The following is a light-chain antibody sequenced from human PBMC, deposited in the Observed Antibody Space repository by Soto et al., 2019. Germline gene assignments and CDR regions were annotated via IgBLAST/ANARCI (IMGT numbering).Light chain of an antibody. Sequence: DIQMTQSPSTLSASVGDRVIITGRDSQSPSTWLAWYQQKPGKAPKLMVFKVSSLESGVPSRFSGSGSGTEFTLTISSLKHDDFATDDCQQYKSYTWTFGQGTKVDIK. J-gene: IGKJ1*01. CDR1: QSPSTW. CDR2: KVS. CDR3: QQYKSYTWT. V-gene: IGKV1-5*03.